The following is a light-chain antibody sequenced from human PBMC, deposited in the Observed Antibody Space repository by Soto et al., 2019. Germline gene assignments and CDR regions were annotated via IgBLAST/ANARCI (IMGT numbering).Light chain of an antibody. Sequence: DIQMTQSPSSVSASVGDRITITCRASQDMGGRWAWFQQKPGKAPQYLIQAASILQGGVPSRFSGSGSGTEFILTINNLQPEDFASYFCLQVYSFPRTFGLGTKVEI. J-gene: IGKJ1*01. CDR2: AAS. CDR3: LQVYSFPRT. CDR1: QDMGGR. V-gene: IGKV1-12*01.